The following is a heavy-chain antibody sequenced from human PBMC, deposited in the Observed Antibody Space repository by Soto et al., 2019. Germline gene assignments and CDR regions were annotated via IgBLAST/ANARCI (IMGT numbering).Heavy chain of an antibody. V-gene: IGHV4-30-4*01. CDR3: ATMGTPATGLYFFDY. CDR2: ISYSGST. J-gene: IGHJ4*02. Sequence: QVQLQESGPGLVKPSQTLSLTCTVSGGSISSGNYYWSWIRQPPGKGLEWIGFISYSGSTYYSTSRKCRVTIAVDASKRQFSLNLSFVTAADTSVYYCATMGTPATGLYFFDYWGQGSLVTVSS. CDR1: GGSISSGNYY. D-gene: IGHD2-15*01.